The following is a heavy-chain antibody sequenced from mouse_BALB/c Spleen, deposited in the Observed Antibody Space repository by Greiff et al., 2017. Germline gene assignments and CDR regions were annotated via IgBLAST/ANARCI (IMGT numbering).Heavy chain of an antibody. V-gene: IGHV14-4*02. CDR1: GFNIKDYY. CDR2: IDPENGDT. J-gene: IGHJ4*01. Sequence: VQLQQSGAELVRSGASVKLSCTASGFNIKDYYMHWVKQRPEQGLEWIGWIDPENGDTEYAPKFQGKATMTADTSSNTAYLQLSSLTSEDTAVYYCNAFDRPVDYWGQGTSVTVSS. CDR3: NAFDRPVDY.